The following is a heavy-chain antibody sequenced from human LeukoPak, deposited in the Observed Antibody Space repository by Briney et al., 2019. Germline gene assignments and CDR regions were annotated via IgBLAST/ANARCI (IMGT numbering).Heavy chain of an antibody. Sequence: SETLSLTCTVSRGSISSSSYYWDWIRQPPGKGLEWIGMIYHSGSTYYNPSLKSRVTISVDTSKNQFSLKLSSVTAADTAVYYCARQVCSSISCYVDYWGQRTLVTVSS. J-gene: IGHJ4*02. V-gene: IGHV4-39*01. CDR1: RGSISSSSYY. D-gene: IGHD2-2*01. CDR2: IYHSGST. CDR3: ARQVCSSISCYVDY.